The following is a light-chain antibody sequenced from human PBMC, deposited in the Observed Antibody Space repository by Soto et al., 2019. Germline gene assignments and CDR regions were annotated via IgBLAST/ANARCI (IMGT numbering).Light chain of an antibody. J-gene: IGKJ4*01. CDR2: DAS. Sequence: EFVLTQSPVTLSLSPWERGTLSCRSSQTVRNNYLAWYQQKPGQAPRLLIYDASSRATGIPDRFSGGGSGTDFTLTISRLEPEDFAVYYCQQFSSYPLTFGGGTKVDIK. CDR3: QQFSSYPLT. CDR1: QTVRNNY. V-gene: IGKV3-20*01.